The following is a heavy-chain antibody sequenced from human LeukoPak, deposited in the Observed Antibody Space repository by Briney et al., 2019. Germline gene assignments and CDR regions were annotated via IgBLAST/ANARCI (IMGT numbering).Heavy chain of an antibody. Sequence: GGSLRLSCAASGFTFSSYSMIWVRQAPGKGLEWVSDITSGSTTIYYADSVKGRFTISRDNAKNSLYLQMNSLKDEDTAVYYCARLAGLAFDYWGQGTLVTVSS. D-gene: IGHD2-21*01. CDR3: ARLAGLAFDY. J-gene: IGHJ4*02. CDR1: GFTFSSYS. CDR2: ITSGSTTI. V-gene: IGHV3-48*02.